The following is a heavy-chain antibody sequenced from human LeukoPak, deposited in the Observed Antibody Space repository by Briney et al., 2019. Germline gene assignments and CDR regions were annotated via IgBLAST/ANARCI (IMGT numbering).Heavy chain of an antibody. CDR3: ARHVGTTFDY. CDR2: IKQDGREK. CDR1: GFTFSTYA. Sequence: GGSLRLSYAASGFTFSTYAMSWVRQAPGKGLEGVANIKQDGREKYYVYCVKGRFNISRDNAKHSLYLQMKRLRAEDTAVYYCARHVGTTFDYWGQGTLVTVSS. V-gene: IGHV3-7*01. J-gene: IGHJ4*02. D-gene: IGHD1-7*01.